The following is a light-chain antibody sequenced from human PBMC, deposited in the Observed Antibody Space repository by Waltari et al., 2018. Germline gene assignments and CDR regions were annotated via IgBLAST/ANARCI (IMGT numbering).Light chain of an antibody. J-gene: IGKJ2*01. V-gene: IGKV3-15*01. Sequence: EIAMTQSPATLSVSPGERATLSCRTSQSVNSNLAWYQQRPGQPPRLLIYGGSTRAPGIPGRFRGSGSGTEFTLTISRLQSEDFAGYYCQQYDNWLPYTFGQGTKVDMK. CDR3: QQYDNWLPYT. CDR1: QSVNSN. CDR2: GGS.